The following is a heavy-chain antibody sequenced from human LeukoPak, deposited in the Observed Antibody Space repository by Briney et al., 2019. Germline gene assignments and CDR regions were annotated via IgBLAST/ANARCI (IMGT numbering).Heavy chain of an antibody. CDR2: ISAYNCDT. CDR3: SRGPFDGPHAAFAV. CDR1: GYTFTNFG. V-gene: IGHV1-18*01. J-gene: IGHJ3*01. Sequence: AASVKVSCKGSGYTFTNFGINWVRQAPGQGLEGMGWISAYNCDTNYAQKPQGRVTMTTSNSPGTAYMELRSLRSDDTAGVFFSRGPFDGPHAAFAVWGEGSMVTVSS. D-gene: IGHD2/OR15-2a*01.